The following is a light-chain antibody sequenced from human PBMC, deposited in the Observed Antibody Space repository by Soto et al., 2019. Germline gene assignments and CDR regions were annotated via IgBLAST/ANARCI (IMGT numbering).Light chain of an antibody. J-gene: IGKJ3*01. Sequence: IVLTHSPGALSLSPGETATLSCRASQSVSSSYLACYQQKPGQAPRLLIYGASSRATGIPGRFSGSGSGTDFTLTISRLEPEDFAVYYCQQYGRSPFTFGPGTKVDIK. CDR1: QSVSSSY. V-gene: IGKV3-20*01. CDR3: QQYGRSPFT. CDR2: GAS.